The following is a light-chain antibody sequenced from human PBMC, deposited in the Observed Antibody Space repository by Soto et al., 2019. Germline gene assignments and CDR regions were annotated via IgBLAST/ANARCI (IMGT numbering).Light chain of an antibody. CDR1: QSVRSNY. J-gene: IGKJ2*01. Sequence: EIVLTQSPGTLSLSPGERATLSCRASQSVRSNYLAWYQQKPGQAPRLLIYGASSRATGLPDRFSGTGSGTDFTLTVSRLEPEDFAVYYCQQYGCSPYTFGQGTKLEIK. CDR2: GAS. CDR3: QQYGCSPYT. V-gene: IGKV3-20*01.